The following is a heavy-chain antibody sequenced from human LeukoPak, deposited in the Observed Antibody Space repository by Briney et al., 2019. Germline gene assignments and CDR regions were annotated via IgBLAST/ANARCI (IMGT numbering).Heavy chain of an antibody. CDR1: GGTFSSYA. V-gene: IGHV1-69*04. CDR3: ARGTYYYYYMDV. J-gene: IGHJ6*03. Sequence: ASVKVSCKASGGTFSSYAISWVRQAPGQGLEWMGRIIPILGIANYAQKFQGRVTITADKSTSTAYMELSRLRSDDTAVYYCARGTYYYYYMDVWGKGTTVTVSS. CDR2: IIPILGIA.